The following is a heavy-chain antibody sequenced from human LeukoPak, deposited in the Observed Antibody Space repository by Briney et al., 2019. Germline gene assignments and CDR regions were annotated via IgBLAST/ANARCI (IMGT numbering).Heavy chain of an antibody. Sequence: SETLSLTCTVSGGSMNTSCWAWIRQPPGMGLEWIGYIYYSGSTNYNPSLKSRVTISVDTSKNQFSLILNSMTAADTALYYCARDSFVSGWPYFEYWGQGTLVTVSS. CDR3: ARDSFVSGWPYFEY. D-gene: IGHD6-19*01. CDR1: GGSMNTSC. V-gene: IGHV4-59*01. CDR2: IYYSGST. J-gene: IGHJ4*02.